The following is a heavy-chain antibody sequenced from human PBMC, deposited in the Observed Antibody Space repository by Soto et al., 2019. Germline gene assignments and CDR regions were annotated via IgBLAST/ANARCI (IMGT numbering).Heavy chain of an antibody. D-gene: IGHD2-2*01. V-gene: IGHV4-59*08. J-gene: IGHJ3*02. CDR1: GGSISSYY. CDR3: ARVQTRGDAFDI. CDR2: IYYGGTT. Sequence: PSETLSLTCTVSGGSISSYYWSWIRQPPGKGLEWIGYIYYGGTTNYNPSLESRLTISVDRSQNQFSLKLNSVTAADTAVYYCARVQTRGDAFDIWGQGTMVTVSS.